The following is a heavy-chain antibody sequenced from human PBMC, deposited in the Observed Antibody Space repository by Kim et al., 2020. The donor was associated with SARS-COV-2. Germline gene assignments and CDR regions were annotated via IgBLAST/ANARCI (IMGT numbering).Heavy chain of an antibody. D-gene: IGHD3-9*01. V-gene: IGHV4-31*03. J-gene: IGHJ5*02. CDR1: GGSISSGGYY. CDR2: IYYSGST. Sequence: SETLSLTCTVSGGSISSGGYYWSWIRQHPGKGLEWIGYIYYSGSTYYNPSLKSRVTISVDTSKNQFSLKLSSVTAADTAVYYCARIPTYDILTGRNWFDPWGQETLVTVSS. CDR3: ARIPTYDILTGRNWFDP.